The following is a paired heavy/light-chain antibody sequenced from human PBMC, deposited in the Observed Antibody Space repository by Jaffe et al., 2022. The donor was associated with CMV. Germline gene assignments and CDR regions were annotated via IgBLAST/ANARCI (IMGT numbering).Light chain of an antibody. V-gene: IGKV3-20*01. CDR2: AAS. CDR1: QTVSTSY. CDR3: QQYGRSLWT. Sequence: EIVLTQSPGTLSLSPGERATLFCRASQTVSTSYLAWYQQKPGQAPRLLIYAASSRATGIPDRFSGSGSGTDFTLTISRLEPEDFAVYYCQQYGRSLWTFGQGTKVEIK. J-gene: IGKJ1*01.
Heavy chain of an antibody. D-gene: IGHD6-19*01. CDR3: AKGGSVWYYFDQ. CDR2: FSRSDSST. Sequence: EVQLLESGGGLVQPGGSLRLSCAASGFTFSSYDMNWVRQAPGKGLEWVSTFSRSDSSTYYSDSVQGRFTISRDKSKNMLYLQMNNLRVEDTAKYYCAKGGSVWYYFDQWGQGTLVTVSS. V-gene: IGHV3-23*01. J-gene: IGHJ4*02. CDR1: GFTFSSYD.